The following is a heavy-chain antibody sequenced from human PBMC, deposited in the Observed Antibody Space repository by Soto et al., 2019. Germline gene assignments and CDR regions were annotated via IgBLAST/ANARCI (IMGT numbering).Heavy chain of an antibody. CDR1: GYSVTTSW. D-gene: IGHD2-8*01. CDR3: ARQNRPNGFYYYGLDV. J-gene: IGHJ6*02. CDR2: IYPGDSNT. Sequence: GASLKISGKGSGYSVTTSWFGWVRQMPGKGLEWMGIIYPGDSNTRYSPSFEGQVTISADKSFNTAYLQWNSLKASDTAMYYCARQNRPNGFYYYGLDVWGQGTTVTVSS. V-gene: IGHV5-51*01.